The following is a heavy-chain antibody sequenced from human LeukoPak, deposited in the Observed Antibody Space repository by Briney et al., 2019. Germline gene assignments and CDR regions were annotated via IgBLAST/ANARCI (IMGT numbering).Heavy chain of an antibody. Sequence: GGSLRLSCAASGFSFNSYGMHWVRQAPGKGLEWVSSTNGGGDYTYYADSVRGRFSISIDNSDNTLYLQMSSLRADDTAVYYCSKGANIGGSYGVFDYWGQGTLVTVSS. V-gene: IGHV3-23*01. CDR1: GFSFNSYG. D-gene: IGHD1-26*01. J-gene: IGHJ4*02. CDR2: TNGGGDYT. CDR3: SKGANIGGSYGVFDY.